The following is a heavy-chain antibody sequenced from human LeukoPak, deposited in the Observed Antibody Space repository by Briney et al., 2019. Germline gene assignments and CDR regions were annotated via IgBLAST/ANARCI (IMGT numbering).Heavy chain of an antibody. J-gene: IGHJ4*02. CDR1: GFIFSSYG. Sequence: GRSLRLSCAASGFIFSSYGMHWVREATGRGLEGVAVIWYDGSNKYYADSVKGRFTISRDNSKNTLYLQMNSLRAEDTAVYYCAKDDSSGYYLDYWGQGTLVTVSS. D-gene: IGHD3-22*01. V-gene: IGHV3-33*06. CDR2: IWYDGSNK. CDR3: AKDDSSGYYLDY.